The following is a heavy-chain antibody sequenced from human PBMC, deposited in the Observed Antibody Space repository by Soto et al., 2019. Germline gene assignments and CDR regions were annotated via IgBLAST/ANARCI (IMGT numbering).Heavy chain of an antibody. CDR2: ISVRGDST. CDR1: GFTFTSYG. Sequence: GGSLRLSCAASGFTFTSYGMSWLSQAPWKGLEWVSSISVRGDSTFYADSVNGRFTISRDNPMNTLHLQMNSLRAEDTAVYYCAKDGDNISRHKPLDSWGQGTLVTVSS. V-gene: IGHV3-23*01. CDR3: AKDGDNISRHKPLDS. D-gene: IGHD3-3*02. J-gene: IGHJ4*02.